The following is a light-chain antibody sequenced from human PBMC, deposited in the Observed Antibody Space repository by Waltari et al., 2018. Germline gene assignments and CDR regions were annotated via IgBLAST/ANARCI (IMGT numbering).Light chain of an antibody. Sequence: EIVMTQSTATLSVSPGDSATLSCRPSQSVSSNLAWYQQKPGQAPRLLIYAASTRATGIPARFSGSGSGTEFTLTISSLQSEDFAVYYCQRYNNWPLTFGGGTKVEIK. CDR2: AAS. J-gene: IGKJ4*01. CDR1: QSVSSN. CDR3: QRYNNWPLT. V-gene: IGKV3-15*01.